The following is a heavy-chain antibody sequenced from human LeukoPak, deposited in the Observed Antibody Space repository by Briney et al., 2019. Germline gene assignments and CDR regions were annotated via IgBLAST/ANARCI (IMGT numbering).Heavy chain of an antibody. D-gene: IGHD1-20*01. CDR1: GYTFTSYD. J-gene: IGHJ4*02. Sequence: GASVKVSCNASGYTFTSYDINRVRHAPGQGLERMGWMNPNSGSKGDAQKFQGRLTITRNTSISTAYMELSSLRSEDTAVDYCARGGWITGTTQDYWGQGTLVTVSS. CDR3: ARGGWITGTTQDY. CDR2: MNPNSGSK. V-gene: IGHV1-8*01.